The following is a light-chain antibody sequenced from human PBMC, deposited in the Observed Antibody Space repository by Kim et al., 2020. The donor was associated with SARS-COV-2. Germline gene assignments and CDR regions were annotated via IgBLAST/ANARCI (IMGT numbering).Light chain of an antibody. V-gene: IGKV3-20*01. CDR1: QTVGSSF. J-gene: IGKJ1*01. CDR3: QQYGNSPWT. Sequence: EVVLTQSPGTLSLSPGERATLSCRASQTVGSSFLAWYQQKPGQAPRLLIYAASTRATGIPDRFTGSGSGTDLTLTISSLEPEDVAIYYCQQYGNSPWTFGQGTKVDIK. CDR2: AAS.